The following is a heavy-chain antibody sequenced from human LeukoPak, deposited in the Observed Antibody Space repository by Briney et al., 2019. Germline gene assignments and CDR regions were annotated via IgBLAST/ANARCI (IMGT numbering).Heavy chain of an antibody. Sequence: GGSLRLSCAASGFTFSSYGMNWVRQAPGKGLEWVSSISSSSSYIYYADSVKGRFTISRDNAKNSLYLQMNSLRAEDTAVYYCARGDSSGYYYPIDYWGQGTLVTVSS. J-gene: IGHJ4*02. V-gene: IGHV3-21*01. D-gene: IGHD3-22*01. CDR3: ARGDSSGYYYPIDY. CDR2: ISSSSSYI. CDR1: GFTFSSYG.